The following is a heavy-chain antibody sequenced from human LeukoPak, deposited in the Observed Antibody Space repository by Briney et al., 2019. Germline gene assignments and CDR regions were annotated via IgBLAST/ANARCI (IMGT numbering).Heavy chain of an antibody. CDR2: INTNTGNP. CDR1: GYTFTSYA. Sequence: ASVKVSCKASGYTFTSYAMNWVRQAPGQGLEWMGWINTNTGNPTYAQGFTGRFVFSLDTSVSTAYLQISSLKAEDTAVYYCARRRDYYDSSGYFSEYYFDYWGQGTLVTVSS. D-gene: IGHD3-22*01. CDR3: ARRRDYYDSSGYFSEYYFDY. V-gene: IGHV7-4-1*02. J-gene: IGHJ4*02.